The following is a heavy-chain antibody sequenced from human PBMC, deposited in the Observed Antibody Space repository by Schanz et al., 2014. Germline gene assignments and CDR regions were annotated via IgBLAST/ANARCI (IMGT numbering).Heavy chain of an antibody. V-gene: IGHV3-30*04. Sequence: QVQLLQFGGGVVQPGRSLRLSCAASGFTFSSYAMHWVRQAPGKGLEWVALISNDGRIKYYADSVEGRFTISRDNSRNTLYLQMNSLRTEDTAVYYCASPSGYSDYGTYFDFWGQGTLVTVSS. J-gene: IGHJ4*02. CDR3: ASPSGYSDYGTYFDF. CDR2: ISNDGRIK. CDR1: GFTFSSYA. D-gene: IGHD5-12*01.